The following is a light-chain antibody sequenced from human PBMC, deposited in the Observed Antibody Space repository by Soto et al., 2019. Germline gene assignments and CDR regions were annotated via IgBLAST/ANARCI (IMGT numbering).Light chain of an antibody. J-gene: IGLJ1*01. CDR3: CSYAGTYTFD. CDR1: SSDVGGYNY. Sequence: QSLRAQPRSVSGSPGQSVTISCTGTSSDVGGYNYVSWYQQHPGKAPKVMIYDVSKRPSGVPDRFSGSKSGNTASLTISGLQAEDEADYYCCSYAGTYTFDFGTGTKVTVL. CDR2: DVS. V-gene: IGLV2-11*01.